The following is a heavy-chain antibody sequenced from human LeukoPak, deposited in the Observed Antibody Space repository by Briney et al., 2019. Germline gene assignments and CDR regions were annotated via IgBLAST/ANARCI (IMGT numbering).Heavy chain of an antibody. V-gene: IGHV4-39*01. CDR1: GGSISSSSYY. Sequence: KTSETLSLTCTVSGGSISSSSYYWGWIRQPPGKGLEWIGGIYYSGSTYYNPFLKSRVTISVDTSKNQFSLKLSSVTAADTAVYYCARRAVTLDYWGQGTLVTVSS. J-gene: IGHJ4*02. CDR3: ARRAVTLDY. CDR2: IYYSGST. D-gene: IGHD4-17*01.